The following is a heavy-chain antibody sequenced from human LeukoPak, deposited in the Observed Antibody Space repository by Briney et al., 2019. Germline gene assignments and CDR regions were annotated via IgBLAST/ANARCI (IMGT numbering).Heavy chain of an antibody. V-gene: IGHV1-18*01. CDR3: ARDRPGTALYAVSIAEAGTPPGMDV. CDR1: GYTFTSYG. D-gene: IGHD6-19*01. CDR2: ISAYNGNT. Sequence: ASVKVSCKASGYTFTSYGISWVRQAPGQGLEWMGWISAYNGNTNYAQKLQGRVTMTTDTSTSTAYMELRSLRSDDTAVYYCARDRPGTALYAVSIAEAGTPPGMDVWGQGTTVTVSS. J-gene: IGHJ6*02.